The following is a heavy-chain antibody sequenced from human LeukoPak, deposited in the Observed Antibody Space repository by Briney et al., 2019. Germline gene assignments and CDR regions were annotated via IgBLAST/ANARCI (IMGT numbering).Heavy chain of an antibody. V-gene: IGHV3-23*01. J-gene: IGHJ4*02. CDR3: AKAARWGLLEIDY. CDR2: ISGSGGST. Sequence: GGSLRLSCAASGFTFVNCAMNWVRQAPGKGLEWVSAISGSGGSTFYSDSVRSRFTISRDNSKYTLYLQMNSLRAGDTAVYYCAKAARWGLLEIDYWGQGTLVTVSS. D-gene: IGHD2-21*02. CDR1: GFTFVNCA.